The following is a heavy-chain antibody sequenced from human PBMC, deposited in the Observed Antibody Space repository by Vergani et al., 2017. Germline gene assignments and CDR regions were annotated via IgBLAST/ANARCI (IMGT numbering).Heavy chain of an antibody. CDR1: EYSFGNYW. Sequence: EVELVQSGPEMRKPGESLKISCKGSEYSFGNYWIGWVRQMPGKGLEWMGIIYPADSDTRYSPSYQGQVTISADKSISTAFLQWDSPKASDTALYYCARHTTYTTSWGQGTLVTVSS. CDR2: IYPADSDT. V-gene: IGHV5-51*01. CDR3: ARHTTYTTS. J-gene: IGHJ5*02. D-gene: IGHD1-1*01.